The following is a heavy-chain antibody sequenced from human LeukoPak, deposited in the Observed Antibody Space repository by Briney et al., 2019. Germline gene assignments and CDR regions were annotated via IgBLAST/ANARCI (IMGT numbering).Heavy chain of an antibody. J-gene: IGHJ4*02. CDR3: AKDCSGGSCYWPDY. CDR1: GFTFSSYW. CDR2: INSDGSST. Sequence: PGGSLRLSCAASGFTFSSYWMHWVRQAPGKGLVWVSRINSDGSSTSYADSVKGRFTISRDNSKNTLYLQMNSLRAEDTAVYYCAKDCSGGSCYWPDYWGQGTLVTVSS. V-gene: IGHV3-74*01. D-gene: IGHD2-15*01.